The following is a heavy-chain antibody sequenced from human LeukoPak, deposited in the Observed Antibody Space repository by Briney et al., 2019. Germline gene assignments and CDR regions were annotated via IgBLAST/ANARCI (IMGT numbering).Heavy chain of an antibody. V-gene: IGHV3-23*01. J-gene: IGHJ3*01. Sequence: PGGSLRLSCAASGFTFSSYAMSWVRQAPGKGLEWVSAISGSGGSTYYADSVKGRFTISRDNSKNTLYLQMNSLRAEDTAVYYCAREPYSLYGSSAFDFWGHGTMITVSS. D-gene: IGHD5/OR15-5a*01. CDR1: GFTFSSYA. CDR2: ISGSGGST. CDR3: AREPYSLYGSSAFDF.